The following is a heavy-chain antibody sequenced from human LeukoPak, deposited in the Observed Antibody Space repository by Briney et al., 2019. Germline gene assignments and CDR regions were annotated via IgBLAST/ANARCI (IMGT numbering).Heavy chain of an antibody. D-gene: IGHD2/OR15-2a*01. Sequence: GGSLRLSGAASGNYWMHWVRQAPGKGLVWVSHINSDGSWTSYADSVKGRFTISKDNAKNTVYLQMNSLRAEDTAVYYCVSFYETYWGRGTLVTVSS. CDR3: VSFYETY. V-gene: IGHV3-74*01. J-gene: IGHJ4*02. CDR1: GNYW. CDR2: INSDGSWT.